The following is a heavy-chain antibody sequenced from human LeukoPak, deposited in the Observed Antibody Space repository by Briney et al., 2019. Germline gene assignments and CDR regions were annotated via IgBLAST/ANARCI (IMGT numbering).Heavy chain of an antibody. V-gene: IGHV3-7*01. Sequence: GGSLRPSCAASGFSFSSYWMSWVRQAPGKGLEWVANIKQDGSEKHYVGSVKGRFTISRDNAKNSLYLQMNSLRAEDTALYYCASDSNFSGTSFPWYLDLWGRGTLVTVSS. CDR2: IKQDGSEK. D-gene: IGHD4-23*01. CDR1: GFSFSSYW. CDR3: ASDSNFSGTSFPWYLDL. J-gene: IGHJ2*01.